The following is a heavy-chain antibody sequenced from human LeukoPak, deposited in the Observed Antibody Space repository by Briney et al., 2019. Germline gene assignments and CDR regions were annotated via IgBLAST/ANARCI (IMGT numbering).Heavy chain of an antibody. CDR3: ARNGGIWELEPFDY. D-gene: IGHD1-1*01. V-gene: IGHV3-7*01. J-gene: IGHJ4*02. CDR1: GLTFSDYW. Sequence: PGGSLRLSCAASGLTFSDYWMSWVRQAPGKGLEWVANIKQDGSEKYYVDSVKGRFTISRDNAKNSLYLQMNSLRAEDTAVYYCARNGGIWELEPFDYWGQGTLVTVSS. CDR2: IKQDGSEK.